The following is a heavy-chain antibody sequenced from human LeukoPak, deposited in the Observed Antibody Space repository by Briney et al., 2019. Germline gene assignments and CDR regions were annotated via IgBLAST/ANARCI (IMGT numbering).Heavy chain of an antibody. CDR1: GFTFRTYS. V-gene: IGHV3-48*02. Sequence: GGSLRLSCAASGFTFRTYSTNWVRQAPGRGLEWVSYISSSSSTIYYADSVKGQFTISRDNAKNSLYLQMNSLRDEDTAVYYCARDRDSSTYSFDCWGQGTLVTVSS. D-gene: IGHD6-19*01. J-gene: IGHJ4*02. CDR2: ISSSSSTI. CDR3: ARDRDSSTYSFDC.